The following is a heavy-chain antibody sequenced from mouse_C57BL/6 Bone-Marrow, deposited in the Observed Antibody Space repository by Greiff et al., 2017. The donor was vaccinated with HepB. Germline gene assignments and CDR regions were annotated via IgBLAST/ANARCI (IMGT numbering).Heavy chain of an antibody. J-gene: IGHJ3*01. CDR3: ARGAYYGNYWFAY. CDR1: GFTFSSYA. CDR2: ISDGGSYT. D-gene: IGHD2-10*01. V-gene: IGHV5-4*01. Sequence: ESGGGLVKPGGSLKLSCAASGFTFSSYAMSWVRQTPEKRLEWVATISDGGSYTYYPDNVKGRFTISRDNAKNNLYLQMSHLKSEDTAMYYCARGAYYGNYWFAYWGQGTLVTVSA.